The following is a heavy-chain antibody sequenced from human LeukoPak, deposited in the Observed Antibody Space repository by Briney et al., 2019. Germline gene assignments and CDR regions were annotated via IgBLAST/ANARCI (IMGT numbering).Heavy chain of an antibody. CDR1: GFSFSDYY. CDR3: ARIRSYDSSGLDY. CDR2: ISSSSSYT. D-gene: IGHD3-22*01. J-gene: IGHJ4*02. V-gene: IGHV3-11*06. Sequence: PGGSLRLSCAASGFSFSDYYMSWIRQAPGKGLEWVSYISSSSSYTNYADSVKGRFTISRDNAKNSLYLQMNSLRAEDTAVYYCARIRSYDSSGLDYWGQGTLVTVPS.